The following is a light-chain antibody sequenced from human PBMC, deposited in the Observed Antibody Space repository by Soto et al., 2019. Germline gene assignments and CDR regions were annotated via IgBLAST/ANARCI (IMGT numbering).Light chain of an antibody. CDR2: KAS. Sequence: DIQMTQSPSTLSAFVGDRVTITCRASQSISSWLAWYQQKPGKAPKLLIYKASNLESGVPSRFSGSGSGTDVTLTISSLQPDDFATYYCHQYSSPPWTFGQGTKVESK. CDR1: QSISSW. V-gene: IGKV1-5*03. CDR3: HQYSSPPWT. J-gene: IGKJ1*01.